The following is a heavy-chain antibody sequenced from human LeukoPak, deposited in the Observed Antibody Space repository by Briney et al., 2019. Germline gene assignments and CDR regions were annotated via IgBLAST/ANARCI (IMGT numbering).Heavy chain of an antibody. J-gene: IGHJ6*03. CDR3: AKNGDRGAYCSGGTCYPYYYYYMDV. Sequence: GGTLRLSCAASGLTFSSYGMSWVRQAPGGGLEWVSAISTTGGTTYYADSVRGRFTISRDNSRNTLYLQMNSLRAEDTAIYYCAKNGDRGAYCSGGTCYPYYYYYMDVWGKGTTVTISS. CDR2: ISTTGGTT. D-gene: IGHD2-15*01. V-gene: IGHV3-23*01. CDR1: GLTFSSYG.